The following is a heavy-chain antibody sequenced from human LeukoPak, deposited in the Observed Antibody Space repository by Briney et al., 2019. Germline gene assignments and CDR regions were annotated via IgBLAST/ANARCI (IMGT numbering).Heavy chain of an antibody. J-gene: IGHJ5*02. D-gene: IGHD6-13*01. Sequence: GGSLRLSCAASGFTFSNYWMSWVRQAPGKGLEWVANIKQDGSEKYYVDSVKGRFTISRDNAKNSLYLQMNSLRGEDTAVYYCARGHRAAGTKSWFDPWGQGTLVTASS. CDR3: ARGHRAAGTKSWFDP. V-gene: IGHV3-7*01. CDR2: IKQDGSEK. CDR1: GFTFSNYW.